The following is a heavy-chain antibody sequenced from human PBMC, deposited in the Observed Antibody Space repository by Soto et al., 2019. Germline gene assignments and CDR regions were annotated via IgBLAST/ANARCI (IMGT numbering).Heavy chain of an antibody. J-gene: IGHJ4*02. CDR3: ARDEGGYDILTGYYKAHHFDQ. Sequence: QVQLVQSGAEVKKPGDSVKVSCKASGYTFGHFYITWVRQAPGQGLEWMGAISPHNRNTNYAEKFRGRVTMTTDTSTTTAYMELRSLRSDDTAVYYCARDEGGYDILTGYYKAHHFDQWGRGALVTVSS. V-gene: IGHV1-18*01. CDR2: ISPHNRNT. CDR1: GYTFGHFY. D-gene: IGHD3-9*01.